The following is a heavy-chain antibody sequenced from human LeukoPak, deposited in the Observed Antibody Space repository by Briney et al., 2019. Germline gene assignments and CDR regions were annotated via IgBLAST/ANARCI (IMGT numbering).Heavy chain of an antibody. CDR3: AREFSYYDFWSGYRPNWFDP. CDR2: IRYDGSDE. J-gene: IGHJ5*02. CDR1: GFSFSSYG. Sequence: PGGSLRLSCAASGFSFSSYGMHWVRQAPGKGLEWVTFIRYDGSDEYYADSVKGRFTISRDNSQNTLYLQMNSLRAEDTAVYYCAREFSYYDFWSGYRPNWFDPWGQGTLVTVSS. D-gene: IGHD3-3*01. V-gene: IGHV3-30*02.